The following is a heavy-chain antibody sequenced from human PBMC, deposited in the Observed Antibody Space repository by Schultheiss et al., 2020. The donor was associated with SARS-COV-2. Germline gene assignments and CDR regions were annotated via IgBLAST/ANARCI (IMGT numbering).Heavy chain of an antibody. V-gene: IGHV3-49*02. J-gene: IGHJ4*02. CDR3: TRDLSSSWYGVDY. CDR2: RPDGGTT. D-gene: IGHD6-13*01. Sequence: RPDGGTTDYPAPVKGRFTISRDDSKSIAYLQMNSLKTEDTAVYYCTRDLSSSWYGVDYWGQGTLVTVSS.